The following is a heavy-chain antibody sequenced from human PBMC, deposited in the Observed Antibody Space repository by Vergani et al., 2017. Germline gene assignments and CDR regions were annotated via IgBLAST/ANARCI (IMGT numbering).Heavy chain of an antibody. J-gene: IGHJ6*02. V-gene: IGHV3-48*03. D-gene: IGHD3-10*01. CDR3: ARDRYYYGSVSYYNGMDV. Sequence: EVQLVESGGGLVQPGGSLRLSCAASGFTFSSYEMNWVRQAPGKGLEWVSYISSSGSTIYYADSVKGRFTISRDNAKNSRDLQMNSLRAEDTAVYYCARDRYYYGSVSYYNGMDVWGQGTTVTVSS. CDR2: ISSSGSTI. CDR1: GFTFSSYE.